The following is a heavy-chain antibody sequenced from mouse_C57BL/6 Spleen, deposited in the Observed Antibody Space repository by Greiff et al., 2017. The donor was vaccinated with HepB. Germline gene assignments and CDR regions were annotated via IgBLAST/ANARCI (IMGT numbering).Heavy chain of an antibody. J-gene: IGHJ2*01. Sequence: EVQLVESGGGLVQPGGSMKLSCVASGFTFSNYWMNWVRQSPEKGLEWVAQIRLKSDNYATHYAESVKGRFTISRDDSKSSVYLQMNNLRAEDTGIYYCTGLWLRRDGYYFDYWGQGTTLTVSS. CDR3: TGLWLRRDGYYFDY. D-gene: IGHD2-2*01. V-gene: IGHV6-3*01. CDR2: IRLKSDNYAT. CDR1: GFTFSNYW.